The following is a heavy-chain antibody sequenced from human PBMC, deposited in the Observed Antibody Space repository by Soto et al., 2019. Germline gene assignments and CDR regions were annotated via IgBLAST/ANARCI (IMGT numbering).Heavy chain of an antibody. CDR1: GFTFSNAW. J-gene: IGHJ6*03. D-gene: IGHD2-2*01. CDR3: TVAPPYCSSTSCYEISYYYYYMDV. V-gene: IGHV3-15*01. Sequence: GGSLRLSCAASGFTFSNAWMSWVRQAPGKGLERVGRIKSKTDGGTTDYAAPVKGRFTISRDDSKNTLYLQMNSLKTEDTAVYYCTVAPPYCSSTSCYEISYYYYYMDVWGKGTTVTVSS. CDR2: IKSKTDGGTT.